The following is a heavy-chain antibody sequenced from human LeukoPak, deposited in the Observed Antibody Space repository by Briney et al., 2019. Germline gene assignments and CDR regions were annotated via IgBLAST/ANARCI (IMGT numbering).Heavy chain of an antibody. J-gene: IGHJ6*03. D-gene: IGHD1-26*01. CDR1: GYTFTSYY. CDR2: INPSGGST. CDR3: ARDGGSGSFYYYYYMDV. Sequence: ASVTVSCKPSGYTFTSYYMHWVRQAPGQGLEWMGIINPSGGSTSYAQKFQGRVTMTRDMSTSTVYMELSSLSSEDTAVYYCARDGGSGSFYYYYYMDVWGKGTTVTVSS. V-gene: IGHV1-46*01.